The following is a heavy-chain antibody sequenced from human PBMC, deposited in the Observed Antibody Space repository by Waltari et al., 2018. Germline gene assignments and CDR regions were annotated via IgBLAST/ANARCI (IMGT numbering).Heavy chain of an antibody. CDR1: GGSISSSSYY. CDR3: AAQGVYSSGWYGY. CDR2: IYYSGST. D-gene: IGHD6-19*01. Sequence: QLQLQESGPGLVKPSETLSLTCTVTGGSISSSSYYWGWLRQPPGKGLECIGSIYYSGSTYYNPSLKSRVTISVDTSKNQFSLKLSSVTAADTAVYYCAAQGVYSSGWYGYWGQGTLVTVSS. V-gene: IGHV4-39*01. J-gene: IGHJ4*02.